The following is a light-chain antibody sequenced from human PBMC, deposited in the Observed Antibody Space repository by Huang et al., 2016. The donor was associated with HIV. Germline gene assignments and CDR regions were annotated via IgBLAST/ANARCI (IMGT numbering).Light chain of an antibody. CDR2: AAA. V-gene: IGKV3-15*01. J-gene: IGKJ2*01. CDR3: QHYRVWPPVYT. Sequence: EIVMTQSPATLSVSPGERATPSCRASQTVSSNLAWYQQKPGQAPRLLIYAAATSATEMPARVSGSGSGTEFTLTISSLQSEDYAVYYCQHYRVWPPVYTFGQGTKLEIK. CDR1: QTVSSN.